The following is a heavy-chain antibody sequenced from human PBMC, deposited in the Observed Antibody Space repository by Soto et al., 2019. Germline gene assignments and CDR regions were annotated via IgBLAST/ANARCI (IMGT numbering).Heavy chain of an antibody. D-gene: IGHD5-12*01. CDR1: GDSVSSYSVV. J-gene: IGHJ6*02. V-gene: IGHV6-1*01. CDR2: TYYRSKWYS. Sequence: SQTLSLTCAISGDSVSSYSVVWNWIRQSPSGGLEWLGRTYYRSKWYSEYAISVQSRITVNADTSKNQVSLQLDSVTPDDTAVYYCAGQEMATPHYYYGMDVWGQGTPVTVSS. CDR3: AGQEMATPHYYYGMDV.